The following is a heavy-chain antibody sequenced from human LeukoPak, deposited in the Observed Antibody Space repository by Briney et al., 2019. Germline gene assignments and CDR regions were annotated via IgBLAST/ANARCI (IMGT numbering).Heavy chain of an antibody. J-gene: IGHJ4*02. D-gene: IGHD3-9*01. CDR2: IIPIFGTA. CDR3: ARPRQYYDILTGYYAYYFDY. V-gene: IGHV1-69*13. Sequence: SVKVSCKASGGTFSSYAISWVRQAPGQGLEWMGGIIPIFGTANYAQKFQGRVTITADESTSTAYMELSSLRSEDTAVYYCARPRQYYDILTGYYAYYFDYWGQGTLVTVSS. CDR1: GGTFSSYA.